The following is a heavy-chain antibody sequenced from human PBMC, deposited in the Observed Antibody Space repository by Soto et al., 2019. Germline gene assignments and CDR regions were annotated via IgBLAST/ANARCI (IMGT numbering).Heavy chain of an antibody. V-gene: IGHV4-59*01. CDR2: IYYSGST. J-gene: IGHJ6*02. D-gene: IGHD3-3*01. CDR3: ARDSSTYYDFWSGLYYYYGMDV. CDR1: GGSISSYY. Sequence: PSETLSLTCTVSGGSISSYYWSWIRQPPGKGLEWIGYIYYSGSTNYNPSLKSRVTISVDTSKNQFSLKLSSVTAADTAVYYSARDSSTYYDFWSGLYYYYGMDVWGQGTTVTVSS.